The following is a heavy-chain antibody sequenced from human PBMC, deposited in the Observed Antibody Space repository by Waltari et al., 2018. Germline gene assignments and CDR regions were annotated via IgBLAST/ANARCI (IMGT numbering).Heavy chain of an antibody. CDR2: ISWNSGSI. V-gene: IGHV3-9*01. D-gene: IGHD5-18*01. Sequence: EVQLVESGGGLVQPGRSLRLSCAASGFTFDDYALHWVRQAPGKGLEWVSGISWNSGSIGYADSVKGRFTISRDNAKNSLYLQMNSLRAEDTALYYCVRRGYSYGPDYWGQGTLVTVSS. CDR1: GFTFDDYA. J-gene: IGHJ4*02. CDR3: VRRGYSYGPDY.